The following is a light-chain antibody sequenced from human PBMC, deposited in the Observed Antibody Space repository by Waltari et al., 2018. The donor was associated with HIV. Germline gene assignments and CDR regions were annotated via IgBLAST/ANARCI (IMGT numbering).Light chain of an antibody. CDR2: EVI. Sequence: QSALTQPRSVSGSPGQSVTISCTRTSSDVCGYGPVSWYLPHPGKVPKPLIYEVIQRPSGVPDRFSDSKSGNTASLTISVLQTEDEADYFCCSYAGTYTYVLFGGGTKLTVL. CDR3: CSYAGTYTYVL. CDR1: SSDVCGYGP. V-gene: IGLV2-11*01. J-gene: IGLJ3*02.